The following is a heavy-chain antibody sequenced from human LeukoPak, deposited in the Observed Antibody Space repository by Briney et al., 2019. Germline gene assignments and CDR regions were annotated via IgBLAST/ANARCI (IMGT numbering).Heavy chain of an antibody. D-gene: IGHD2-2*01. V-gene: IGHV1-2*02. CDR3: ARDRDCSSTSCYGWYFDL. Sequence: GASVKVSCKASGYTFTGYYMHWVRQAPGQGLEWMGWINPNSGGTNYAQKFQGRVTMTRDTSISTAYMELSRLRSDDTAVYYCARDRDCSSTSCYGWYFDLWGRGTLVTVSS. J-gene: IGHJ2*01. CDR1: GYTFTGYY. CDR2: INPNSGGT.